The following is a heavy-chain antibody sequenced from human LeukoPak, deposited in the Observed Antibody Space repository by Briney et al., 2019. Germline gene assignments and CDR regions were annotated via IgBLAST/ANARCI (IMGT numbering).Heavy chain of an antibody. CDR1: GFTLTDHW. CDR2: IKEEEGAK. V-gene: IGHV3-7*01. J-gene: IGHJ4*02. Sequence: GGSLRLSCAASGFTLTDHWMSWVRQAPGKGLEWVANIKEEEGAKFYADSVRGRFTISRDNAKNSLYLQMNNLRVEDTAVYYCARAVDVADYWGRGTLVTVSS. CDR3: ARAVDVADY. D-gene: IGHD3-16*01.